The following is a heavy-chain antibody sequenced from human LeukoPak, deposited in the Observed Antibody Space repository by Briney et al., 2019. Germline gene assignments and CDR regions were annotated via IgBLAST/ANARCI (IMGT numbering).Heavy chain of an antibody. J-gene: IGHJ3*02. D-gene: IGHD6-13*01. Sequence: PGGSLRLSCAASGFTFSSYGMHWVRQAPGKGLEWVAFIRYDGSNKYYADSVKGRFTISRDNSKNTLYLQMNSLRAEDTAVYYCATTQQLVHLFDIWGQGTMVTVSS. CDR2: IRYDGSNK. CDR1: GFTFSSYG. CDR3: ATTQQLVHLFDI. V-gene: IGHV3-30*02.